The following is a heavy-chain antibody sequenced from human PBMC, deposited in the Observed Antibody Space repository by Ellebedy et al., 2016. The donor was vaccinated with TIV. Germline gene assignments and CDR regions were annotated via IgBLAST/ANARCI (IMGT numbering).Heavy chain of an antibody. CDR2: IYSGGST. CDR1: GFTVSSNY. D-gene: IGHD3-22*01. CDR3: ARSSGDYDSSGYYPNWYFDL. V-gene: IGHV3-66*01. Sequence: GESLKISCAASGFTVSSNYMSWVRQAPGKGLEWVPVIYSGGSTYYADSVKGRFTISRDNSKNTLYLQMNSLRAEDTAVYYCARSSGDYDSSGYYPNWYFDLWGRGTLVTVSS. J-gene: IGHJ2*01.